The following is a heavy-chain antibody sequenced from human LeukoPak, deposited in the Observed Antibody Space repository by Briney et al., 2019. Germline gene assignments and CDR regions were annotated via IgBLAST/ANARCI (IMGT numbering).Heavy chain of an antibody. CDR3: AKDLNYGDGRWEFDP. D-gene: IGHD4-17*01. J-gene: IGHJ5*02. CDR2: ILADADAGKA. Sequence: GRSLRLSCAASGFTFGGFTMAWVRQTPGRGLEWLSGILADADAGKAYYADSVKGRFTIYRDNSKNTLYLQMNNLRADDTAVYFCAKDLNYGDGRWEFDPWGQGTLVTV. CDR1: GFTFGGFT. V-gene: IGHV3-23*01.